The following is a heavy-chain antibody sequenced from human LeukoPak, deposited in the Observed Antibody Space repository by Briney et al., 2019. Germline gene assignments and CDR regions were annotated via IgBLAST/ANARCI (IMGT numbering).Heavy chain of an antibody. Sequence: PSETLSLTCTVSGGSISSGGYYWSWIRQPPGKGLEWIGYIYYSGSTYYNPSLKSRVSISVDMSKNHFSLRLSSVTAADTAVYYCARDPIGSYGLDYWGQGTLVTVSS. J-gene: IGHJ4*02. V-gene: IGHV4-31*03. CDR2: IYYSGST. CDR3: ARDPIGSYGLDY. D-gene: IGHD1-26*01. CDR1: GGSISSGGYY.